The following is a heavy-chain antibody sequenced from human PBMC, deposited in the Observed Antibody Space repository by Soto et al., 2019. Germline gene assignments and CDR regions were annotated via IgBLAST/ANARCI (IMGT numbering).Heavy chain of an antibody. CDR1: GFTFSSYA. CDR2: ISGSGGST. D-gene: IGHD4-17*01. V-gene: IGHV3-23*01. Sequence: GGSLRLSCAASGFTFSSYAMSWVRQAPGKGLECVSAISGSGGSTYYADSVKGRFTISRDNSKNTLYLQMNSLRAEDTAVYYCAKDRAYYGDYYYYYMDVWGKGTTVTVSS. CDR3: AKDRAYYGDYYYYYMDV. J-gene: IGHJ6*03.